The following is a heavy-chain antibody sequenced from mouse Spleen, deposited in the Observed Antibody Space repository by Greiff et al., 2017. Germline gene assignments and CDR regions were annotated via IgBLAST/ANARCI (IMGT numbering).Heavy chain of an antibody. CDR1: GYSITSGYY. CDR3: TRQIRQGVDY. Sequence: EVKLVESGPGLVKPSQSLSLTCSVTGYSITSGYYWTWIRQFPGNKLEWMGYITYDGRNYYNPSLKNRISITRDTSENQFFLKLNSVTTEDTATYFCTRQIRQGVDYWGQGTTLTVSS. V-gene: IGHV3-6*01. J-gene: IGHJ2*01. CDR2: ITYDGRN. D-gene: IGHD2-12*01.